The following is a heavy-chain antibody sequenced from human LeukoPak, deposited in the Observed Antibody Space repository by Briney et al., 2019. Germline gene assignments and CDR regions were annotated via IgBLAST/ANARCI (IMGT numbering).Heavy chain of an antibody. CDR3: ARGIYGSGSFEIDY. J-gene: IGHJ4*02. V-gene: IGHV3-33*01. D-gene: IGHD3-10*01. CDR1: GFTFSRYG. Sequence: GRSLRLSCAASGFTFSRYGMHWVRQAPGKGLEWVAVIWYDGSNKCYADSVKGRFTISRDNSKNTLYLQMNSLRAEDTAVYYCARGIYGSGSFEIDYWGQGTLVTVSS. CDR2: IWYDGSNK.